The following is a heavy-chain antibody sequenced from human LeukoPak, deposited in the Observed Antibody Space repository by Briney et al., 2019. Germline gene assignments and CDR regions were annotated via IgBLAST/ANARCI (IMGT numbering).Heavy chain of an antibody. V-gene: IGHV3-11*03. CDR3: AKRSAYNYGYFDY. Sequence: TGGSLRLSCAASGFTFSDYYMSWIRQAPGKGLEWVSYISSSSTYTNYADSVKGRFTISRDNSKNTLYLQMNSLRVEDTAVYYCAKRSAYNYGYFDYWGQGTLVTVSS. J-gene: IGHJ4*02. CDR2: ISSSSTYT. D-gene: IGHD5-24*01. CDR1: GFTFSDYY.